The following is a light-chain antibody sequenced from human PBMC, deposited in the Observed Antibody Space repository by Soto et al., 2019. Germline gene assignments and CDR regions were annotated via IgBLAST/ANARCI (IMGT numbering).Light chain of an antibody. CDR1: QSISSY. CDR3: QQSYSTPFT. CDR2: AAS. Sequence: LMTQSLSSLSVAVVDRVTITCRASQSISSYLNWYQQKPGKAPKLLIYAASSLHSGVPSRFSGSGSGTDLTLTISSLQPEDFATYYGQQSYSTPFTFGPGTKVDIK. J-gene: IGKJ3*01. V-gene: IGKV1-39*01.